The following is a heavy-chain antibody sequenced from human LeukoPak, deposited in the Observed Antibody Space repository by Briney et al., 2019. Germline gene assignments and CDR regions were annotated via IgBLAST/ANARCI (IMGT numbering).Heavy chain of an antibody. CDR3: VRDSNGMDV. CDR2: ISSNGDTT. V-gene: IGHV3-64D*06. CDR1: GFSFSGLA. Sequence: PGGSLRLSCSASGFSFSGLAMHWVRQAPGKRLEYVSVISSNGDTTYYADSVKGRFTISRDNSKNTLYLQMSGLREEDTAVYFCVRDSNGMDVWGQGTTVTVSS. J-gene: IGHJ6*02.